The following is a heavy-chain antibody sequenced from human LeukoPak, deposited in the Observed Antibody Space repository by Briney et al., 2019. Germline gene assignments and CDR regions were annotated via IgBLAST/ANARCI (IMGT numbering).Heavy chain of an antibody. J-gene: IGHJ4*02. V-gene: IGHV3-23*01. CDR3: AKDLGSSGWYIDC. CDR2: NSGGSS. Sequence: PGGSLRLSCAASGFTFSTYGVYWVRQAPGKGLEWVSSNSGGSSFYADSVTGRFTISRDNSKNTLYLQMNSLRAEDTAVYYCAKDLGSSGWYIDCWGQGTLVTVSS. CDR1: GFTFSTYG. D-gene: IGHD6-19*01.